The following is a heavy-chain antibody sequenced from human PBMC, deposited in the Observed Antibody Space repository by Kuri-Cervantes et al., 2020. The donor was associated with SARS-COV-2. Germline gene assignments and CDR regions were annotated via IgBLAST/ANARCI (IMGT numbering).Heavy chain of an antibody. CDR1: GYTLTSYG. J-gene: IGHJ5*02. V-gene: IGHV1-18*01. CDR3: ARESKGVTIFGVVYNWFDP. CDR2: ISAYNGNT. D-gene: IGHD3-3*01. Sequence: ASVKVCCQASGYTLTSYGSSWVRQAPGQGLEWMGWISAYNGNTNYAQKLKGRVIMTTDNSTSTAYMELRSLRSDDTAVYYCARESKGVTIFGVVYNWFDPWGKGTLVTVSS.